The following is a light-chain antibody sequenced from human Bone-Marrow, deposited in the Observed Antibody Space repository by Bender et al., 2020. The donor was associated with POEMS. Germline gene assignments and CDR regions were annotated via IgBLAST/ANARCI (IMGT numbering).Light chain of an antibody. CDR3: SSYGGSNNFVL. CDR2: AVS. V-gene: IGLV2-8*01. J-gene: IGLJ2*01. Sequence: QSALTQPPSASGSPGQSVTISCAGTSSDVGGYNFFSWYQQHPGKPPKLIIYAVSQRPSGVPDRFSGSKSGNTASLTVSGLQPEDEAEYYCSSYGGSNNFVLFGGGTTLTVL. CDR1: SSDVGGYNF.